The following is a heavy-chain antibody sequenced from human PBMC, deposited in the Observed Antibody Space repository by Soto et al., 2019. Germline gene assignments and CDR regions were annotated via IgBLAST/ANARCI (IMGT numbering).Heavy chain of an antibody. J-gene: IGHJ4*02. CDR1: GYIFTSYY. D-gene: IGHD6-19*01. CDR3: ARDSRNGAGYFDY. CDR2: IIPSGGST. Sequence: ASVKVSCKASGYIFTSYYMPWVRQAPGQGLEWVGMIIPSGGSTSYGQKFQGRVTMTRDTSTNTVYMGLSSLKSEDTAVYYCARDSRNGAGYFDYWGQGTLVTVSS. V-gene: IGHV1-46*01.